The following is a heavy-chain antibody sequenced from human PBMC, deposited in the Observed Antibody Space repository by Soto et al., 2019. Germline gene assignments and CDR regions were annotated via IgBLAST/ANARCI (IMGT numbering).Heavy chain of an antibody. V-gene: IGHV3-64*01. D-gene: IGHD3-3*02. Sequence: GGSLRLSCAASGFTFSSYAMHWVRQAPGKGLEYVSAISSNGGSTYYANSVKGRFTISRDNSKNTLYLQMNSLRAEDTAVYYCARAINIFGVVADYYYGMDVWGQGTTVTVSS. CDR1: GFTFSSYA. CDR2: ISSNGGST. CDR3: ARAINIFGVVADYYYGMDV. J-gene: IGHJ6*02.